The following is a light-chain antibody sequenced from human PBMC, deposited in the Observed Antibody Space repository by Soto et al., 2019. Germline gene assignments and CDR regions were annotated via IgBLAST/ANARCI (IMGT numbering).Light chain of an antibody. V-gene: IGLV1-44*01. CDR1: NSNIGTNT. J-gene: IGLJ1*01. CDR2: TNN. Sequence: QSVLTQPPSASPTPGQRVTISCSGSNSNIGTNTVNWYQQLPGTAPRLLIYTNNQRPSGVPQRFSGSKTGTSASLAIGGLQSEDGADYYCAAWDDSLCAYVFGTGTKVTVL. CDR3: AAWDDSLCAYV.